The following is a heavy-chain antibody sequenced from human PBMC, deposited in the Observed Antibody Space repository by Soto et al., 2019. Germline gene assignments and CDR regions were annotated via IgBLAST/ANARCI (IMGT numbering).Heavy chain of an antibody. D-gene: IGHD6-13*01. CDR2: IFPGDSDT. CDR1: GYSFTNYW. J-gene: IGHJ4*02. V-gene: IGHV5-51*01. CDR3: ATQYTASWSGGFDY. Sequence: GESLKISCKGSGYSFTNYWIGWVRQVPGKGLEWMGIIFPGDSDTRYSPSFQGQVAISVDKSISTAYLHLTSLKASDTAMYYCATQYTASWSGGFDYWGQGTLVTVSS.